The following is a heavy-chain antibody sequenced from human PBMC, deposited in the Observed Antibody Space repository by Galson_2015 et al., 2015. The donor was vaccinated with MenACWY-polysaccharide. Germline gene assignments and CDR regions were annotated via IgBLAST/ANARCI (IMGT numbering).Heavy chain of an antibody. D-gene: IGHD2-2*01. V-gene: IGHV3-74*01. CDR2: INIDASGI. Sequence: SLRLSCAASGFTFSSYWMHWVRQAPGEGLVWVTRINIDASGISYADSVKGRFTISRDNAKSTVYLQMNSLRAEDTAVYYCARAPPHHCTSTSWPGRNAFDIWGQGTMVTVSS. CDR3: ARAPPHHCTSTSWPGRNAFDI. CDR1: GFTFSSYW. J-gene: IGHJ3*02.